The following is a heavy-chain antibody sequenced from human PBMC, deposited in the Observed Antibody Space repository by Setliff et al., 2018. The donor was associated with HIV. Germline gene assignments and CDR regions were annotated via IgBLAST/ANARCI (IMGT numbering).Heavy chain of an antibody. CDR3: AKDSEFFPVPDRSGYMDY. CDR1: GFTFSSYG. Sequence: GGSLRLSCAASGFTFSSYGMHWVRQAPGKGLEWVAVIWYDGSNKYYANSVKGRFTISRDNPKRTLYLQIDSLRAEDTAVYYCAKDSEFFPVPDRSGYMDYWGQGTPVTVSS. V-gene: IGHV3-30*02. J-gene: IGHJ4*02. CDR2: IWYDGSNK. D-gene: IGHD5-12*01.